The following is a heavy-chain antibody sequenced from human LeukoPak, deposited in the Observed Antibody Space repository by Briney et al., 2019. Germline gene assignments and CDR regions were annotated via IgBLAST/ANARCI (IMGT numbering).Heavy chain of an antibody. CDR3: ARRLTQYDCFDP. J-gene: IGHJ5*02. CDR2: TYYRSTWYN. CDR1: GDSVSSNSVT. D-gene: IGHD2-2*01. Sequence: SQTLSLTCAISGDSVSSNSVTWNWLRQSPSRGLKWLGRTYYRSTWYNDYAVSVRGRITVNPGTSKNQFSLHLNSVTPEDTAVYYCARRLTQYDCFDPWGQGILVTVSS. V-gene: IGHV6-1*01.